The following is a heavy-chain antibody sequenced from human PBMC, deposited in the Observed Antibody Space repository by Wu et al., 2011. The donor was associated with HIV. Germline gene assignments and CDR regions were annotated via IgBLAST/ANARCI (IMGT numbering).Heavy chain of an antibody. CDR1: GGTFSSYA. CDR3: ARSGXSAEYYFYYMNV. V-gene: IGHV1-69*05. J-gene: IGHJ6*03. Sequence: QVQLVQSGAEVKKPGSSVKVSCKASGGTFSSYAINWVRQAPGQGLEWMGGILPMFDTTNYAQKFQGRVTITTDESTSTAYMDLSSLRSEDTAVYYCARSGXSAEYYFYYMNVWGKGTTVTVSS. CDR2: ILPMFDTT. D-gene: IGHD2-2*01.